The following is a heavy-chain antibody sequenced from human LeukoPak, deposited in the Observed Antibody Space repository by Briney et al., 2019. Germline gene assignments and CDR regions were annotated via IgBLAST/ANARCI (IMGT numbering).Heavy chain of an antibody. J-gene: IGHJ4*02. CDR3: AREGYYDSSGYYEADY. D-gene: IGHD3-22*01. V-gene: IGHV1-69*10. Sequence: VKVSCKSSGDTFSSYAIRWVRQAPGQGLEWMGRIIPLIDIAKYAQKFQGRVTITADKPTNTAYMELSSLRSEDTAFYYCAREGYYDSSGYYEADYWGQGTLVTVSS. CDR2: IIPLIDIA. CDR1: GDTFSSYA.